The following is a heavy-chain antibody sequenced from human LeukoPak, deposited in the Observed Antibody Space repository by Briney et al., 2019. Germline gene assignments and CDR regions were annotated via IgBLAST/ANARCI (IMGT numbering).Heavy chain of an antibody. Sequence: SETLSLTCTVSGGSISSHYWSWIRQPPGKGLEWIGYIYYSGSTNYNPSLKSRVTISVDTSKNQFSLKLSSVTAADTAVYYCARVYIAAAGTGNWFDPWRQGTLVTVSS. V-gene: IGHV4-59*11. J-gene: IGHJ5*02. CDR3: ARVYIAAAGTGNWFDP. D-gene: IGHD6-13*01. CDR2: IYYSGST. CDR1: GGSISSHY.